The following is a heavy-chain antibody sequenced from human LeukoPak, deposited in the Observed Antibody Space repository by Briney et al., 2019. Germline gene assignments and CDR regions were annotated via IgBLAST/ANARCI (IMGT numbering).Heavy chain of an antibody. CDR2: ISGSGGST. D-gene: IGHD2-2*01. CDR3: AKDRADIVVVPAAMYYYYYYYMDV. V-gene: IGHV3-23*01. J-gene: IGHJ6*03. CDR1: GFTFSSYA. Sequence: PGGSLRLSCAASGFTFSSYAMSWVRQAPGKGLEWVSAISGSGGSTYYADSVKGRFTISRDNSKNTLYLQMNSPRAEDTAVYYCAKDRADIVVVPAAMYYYYYYYMDVWGKGTTVTVSS.